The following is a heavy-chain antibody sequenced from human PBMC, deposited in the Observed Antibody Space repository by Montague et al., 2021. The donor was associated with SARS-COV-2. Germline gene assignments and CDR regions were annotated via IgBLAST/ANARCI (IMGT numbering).Heavy chain of an antibody. V-gene: IGHV4-31*03. CDR2: IYYTGST. Sequence: TRSLTCTVSGGSISGDNYYWSWIRQHPGKGLEWIAYIYYTGSTYYNPSLKSRLSTSLDTSKNQFSLTLTSVTAADTAIYYCARNRGWAARGAGALDLWGRGTMVTVSS. J-gene: IGHJ2*01. CDR1: GGSISGDNYY. D-gene: IGHD7-27*01. CDR3: ARNRGWAARGAGALDL.